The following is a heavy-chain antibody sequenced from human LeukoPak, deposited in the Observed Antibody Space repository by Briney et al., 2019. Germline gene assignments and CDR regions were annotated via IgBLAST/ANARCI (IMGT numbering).Heavy chain of an antibody. D-gene: IGHD2-2*01. Sequence: ASVKVSCKASGYTFTSYYMHWVRQAPGQGLEWMGIINPSGGSTSCAQKFQGRVTMTRDTSTSTVYMELSSLRSEGTAVYYCARDLIGPSTQQFSVGFDYWGQGTLVTVSS. CDR3: ARDLIGPSTQQFSVGFDY. J-gene: IGHJ4*02. CDR1: GYTFTSYY. CDR2: INPSGGST. V-gene: IGHV1-46*01.